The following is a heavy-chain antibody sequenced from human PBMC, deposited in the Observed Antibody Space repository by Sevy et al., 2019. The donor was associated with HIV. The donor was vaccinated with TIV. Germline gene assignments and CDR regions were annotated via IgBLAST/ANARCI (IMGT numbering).Heavy chain of an antibody. Sequence: GGPLRLSCAASGFTFSSYSMNWVRQAPGKGLEWVSYISSSSSTIYYADSVKGRFTISRDKAKNSLYLQMNSLRDEETAVYYCARDPYYDYVWGSYRYDAFDIWGQGTMVTVSS. J-gene: IGHJ3*02. CDR1: GFTFSSYS. CDR2: ISSSSSTI. D-gene: IGHD3-16*02. CDR3: ARDPYYDYVWGSYRYDAFDI. V-gene: IGHV3-48*02.